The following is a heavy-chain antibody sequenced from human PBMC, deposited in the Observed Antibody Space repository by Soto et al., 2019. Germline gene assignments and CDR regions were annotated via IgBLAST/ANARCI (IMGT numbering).Heavy chain of an antibody. D-gene: IGHD5-12*01. V-gene: IGHV1-18*01. Sequence: ASVKVSCKASGYTFTSYGISWVRQAPGQGLEWMGWISAYNGNTNYAQKLQGRVTMTTDTSTSTAYMELRSLRSDDTAVYYCARAIVDIVATIRRNAFDIWGQGTMVTVSS. J-gene: IGHJ3*02. CDR2: ISAYNGNT. CDR3: ARAIVDIVATIRRNAFDI. CDR1: GYTFTSYG.